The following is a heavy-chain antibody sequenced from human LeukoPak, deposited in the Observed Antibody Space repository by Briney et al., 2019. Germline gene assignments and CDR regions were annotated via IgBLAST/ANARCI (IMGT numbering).Heavy chain of an antibody. CDR3: ARDRDIVCYMDV. D-gene: IGHD2-15*01. CDR2: INGNGSST. J-gene: IGHJ6*03. CDR1: GFTFSSYW. Sequence: QPGGSLRLSCAASGFTFSSYWMHWVRQAPGKGLEWVSRINGNGSSTSYADSVKGRFTISRDNAKNTLYLQMNSLKAEDTAVYYCARDRDIVCYMDVWGKGTTVTVSS. V-gene: IGHV3-74*01.